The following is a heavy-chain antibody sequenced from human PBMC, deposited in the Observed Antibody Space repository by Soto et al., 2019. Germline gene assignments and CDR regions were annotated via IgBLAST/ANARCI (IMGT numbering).Heavy chain of an antibody. CDR3: TTATIMITFGGVHFYYYYGMDV. CDR2: IKSKTDGGTT. J-gene: IGHJ6*02. Sequence: GGSLRLSCASSGFTFSNAWMNLVRQAPGKGLEWVGRIKSKTDGGTTDYAAPVKGRFTISRDDSKNTLYLQMNSLKTEDTAVYYCTTATIMITFGGVHFYYYYGMDVWGQGTTVTVSS. D-gene: IGHD3-16*01. CDR1: GFTFSNAW. V-gene: IGHV3-15*07.